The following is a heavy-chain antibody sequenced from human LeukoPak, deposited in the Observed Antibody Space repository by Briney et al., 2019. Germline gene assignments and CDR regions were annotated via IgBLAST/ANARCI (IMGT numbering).Heavy chain of an antibody. D-gene: IGHD2/OR15-2a*01. CDR2: IRNEANSYST. CDR1: GFIFSDHY. CDR3: ARSTSGYSNN. V-gene: IGHV3-72*01. J-gene: IGHJ4*02. Sequence: GGSLRLSCATSGFIFSDHYIDWVRHAPGKGLEWLGRIRNEANSYSTEYAASVKGRSTISRDESKSSAYLQMSSLKTEDTAVYYCARSTSGYSNNWGQGTLVTVSS.